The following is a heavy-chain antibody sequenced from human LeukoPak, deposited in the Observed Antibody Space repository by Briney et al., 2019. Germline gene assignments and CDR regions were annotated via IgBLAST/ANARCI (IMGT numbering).Heavy chain of an antibody. CDR3: CTGGYYLDF. Sequence: GGSLRLSCAASGFPFSSYSMTWVRQAPGKGLEWVGRIKSKVNGRTIEYAAPVKGRFTISRDDSENTVYLQMNSLKSEDTAVYYCCTGGYYLDFWGQGTLVSVSS. CDR2: IKSKVNGRTI. D-gene: IGHD3-22*01. V-gene: IGHV3-15*01. CDR1: GFPFSSYS. J-gene: IGHJ4*02.